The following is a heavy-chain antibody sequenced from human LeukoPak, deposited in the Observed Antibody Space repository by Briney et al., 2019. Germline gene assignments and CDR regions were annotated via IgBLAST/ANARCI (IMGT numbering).Heavy chain of an antibody. V-gene: IGHV3-30*18. CDR2: ISYDGSNK. J-gene: IGHJ6*03. Sequence: GGSLRLSCAASGFTFSSYVMHWVRQAPGKGLEWVAVISYDGSNKYYADSVKGRFTISRDNSKNTLYLQMNSLRAEDTAVYYCAKSRGLWFGELLGMDVWGKGTTVTVSS. CDR1: GFTFSSYV. D-gene: IGHD3-10*01. CDR3: AKSRGLWFGELLGMDV.